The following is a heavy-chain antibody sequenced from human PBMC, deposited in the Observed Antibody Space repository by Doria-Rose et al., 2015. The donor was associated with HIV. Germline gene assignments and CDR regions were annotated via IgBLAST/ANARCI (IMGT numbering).Heavy chain of an antibody. V-gene: IGHV1-3*01. D-gene: IGHD6-13*01. CDR3: ARIHSLSSSSLGH. Sequence: GADVKKPGASVTVSCKTSGSTFSAYAIHWVRQAPGQRLEWMGWLNVGNGDTRYSRKFQDRVTITSDTSANTGYMALSSLRSEDTAVYYCARIHSLSSSSLGHWGQGTRGTGSS. J-gene: IGHJ4*02. CDR2: LNVGNGDT. CDR1: GSTFSAYA.